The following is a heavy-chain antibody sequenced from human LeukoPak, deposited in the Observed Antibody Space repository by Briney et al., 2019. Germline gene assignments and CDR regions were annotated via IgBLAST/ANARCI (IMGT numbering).Heavy chain of an antibody. J-gene: IGHJ5*02. CDR2: IYYSGST. V-gene: IGHV4-31*03. CDR1: GGSISSGGYY. D-gene: IGHD6-6*01. Sequence: SQTLSLTCTVSGGSISSGGYYWSWIRQHPGKGLEWLGFIYYSGSTCYNSSLKSRVTISVKTSKNQFSLKLSSVTAADTAVYYCARHRPSEQLALRTCGQGALVTVSS. CDR3: ARHRPSEQLALRT.